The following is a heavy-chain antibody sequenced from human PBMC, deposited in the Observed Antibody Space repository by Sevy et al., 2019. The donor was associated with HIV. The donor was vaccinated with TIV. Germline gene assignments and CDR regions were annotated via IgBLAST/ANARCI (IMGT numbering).Heavy chain of an antibody. CDR1: GGSISSYY. V-gene: IGHV4-59*01. J-gene: IGHJ6*02. CDR2: IYYSGST. Sequence: SETLSLTSTVSGGSISSYYWSWIRQPPGKGLEWIGYIYYSGSTNYNPSLKSRVTISVDTSKNQFSLKLSSVTAADTAVYYCARARRYSSSSGRPQYYYYYYGMDVWGQGTTVTVSS. CDR3: ARARRYSSSSGRPQYYYYYYGMDV. D-gene: IGHD6-6*01.